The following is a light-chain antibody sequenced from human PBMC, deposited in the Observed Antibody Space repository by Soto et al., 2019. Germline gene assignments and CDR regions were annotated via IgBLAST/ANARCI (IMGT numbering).Light chain of an antibody. CDR2: NAS. CDR1: QSVGNNY. Sequence: EIVLTQSPGTLSLSPGERATLSCRASQSVGNNYLSWYQQKPGQAPRLLIYNASNRAAGIPDRFSGSGSGSDYSLTISRLEPEDVAVYFCHQHATSPRTFGPGTKVIVK. J-gene: IGKJ3*01. V-gene: IGKV3-20*01. CDR3: HQHATSPRT.